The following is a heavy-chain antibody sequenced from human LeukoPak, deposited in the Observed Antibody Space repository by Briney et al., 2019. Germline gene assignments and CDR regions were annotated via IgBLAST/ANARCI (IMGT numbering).Heavy chain of an antibody. CDR1: GFTFSSYT. Sequence: PGGSLRLSCVASGFTFSSYTMNWVRQAPGKGLEWVSSISVSSSYIHYSDSMKGRFTISRDNAKNSLYLQMNSLRAEDTAVYYCARATTIFGVIRDTFDYWGQGTLVTVSS. V-gene: IGHV3-21*01. J-gene: IGHJ4*02. D-gene: IGHD3-3*01. CDR2: ISVSSSYI. CDR3: ARATTIFGVIRDTFDY.